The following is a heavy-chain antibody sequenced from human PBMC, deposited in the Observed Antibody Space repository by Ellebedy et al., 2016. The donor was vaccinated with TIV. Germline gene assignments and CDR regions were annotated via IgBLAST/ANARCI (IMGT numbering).Heavy chain of an antibody. V-gene: IGHV1-69*04. CDR2: IIPILGIA. CDR1: GGTFSSYA. J-gene: IGHJ2*01. Sequence: AASVKVSCKASGGTFSSYAISWVRQAPGQGLEWMGRIIPILGIAKYAQKFQGRVTITADKSTSTAYMELSSLRSEDTAVYYCARENPRYCSGGSCYYNWYFDLWGRGTLVIVSS. CDR3: ARENPRYCSGGSCYYNWYFDL. D-gene: IGHD2-15*01.